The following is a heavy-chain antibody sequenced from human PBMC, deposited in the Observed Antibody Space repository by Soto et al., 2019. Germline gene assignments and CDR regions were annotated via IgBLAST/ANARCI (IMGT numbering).Heavy chain of an antibody. CDR3: ARVKGKQGPFDY. D-gene: IGHD3-10*01. J-gene: IGHJ4*02. Sequence: GGSLRLSCAASGFTFSSYAMHWVRQAPGKGLEWVAVISYDGSNKYYADSVKGRFTISRDNSKNTLYLQMNSLRAEDTAVYYCARVKGKQGPFDYWGQGTLVTVSS. CDR1: GFTFSSYA. V-gene: IGHV3-30-3*01. CDR2: ISYDGSNK.